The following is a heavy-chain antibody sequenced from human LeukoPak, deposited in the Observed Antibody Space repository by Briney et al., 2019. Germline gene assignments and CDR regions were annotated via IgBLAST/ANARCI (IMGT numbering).Heavy chain of an antibody. V-gene: IGHV1-2*02. CDR3: ASDESRFHP. CDR2: INPNSGGT. Sequence: ASVKVSCKASGYTFTGYYMHWVRQAPGQGLEWMGWINPNSGGTNYAQKFQGRVTMTRDTSISTAYMELDMLRSGDTGVDYCASDESRFHPWAQGTLVTVPS. J-gene: IGHJ5*02. CDR1: GYTFTGYY.